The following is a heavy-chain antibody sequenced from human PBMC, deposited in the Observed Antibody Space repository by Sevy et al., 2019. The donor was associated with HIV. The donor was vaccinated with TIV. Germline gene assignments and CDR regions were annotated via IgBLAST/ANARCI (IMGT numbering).Heavy chain of an antibody. Sequence: GGSLILSCTTSGFAFSNYGLSWVRHAPGKGLEWVGFIRNKDYNGTTEYAASVRGRFFISRDDSKSVAYLQMNNLKTADTGLYYCTRSVTTIYWGRGTRVTVSS. CDR3: TRSVTTIY. CDR2: IRNKDYNGTT. CDR1: GFAFSNYG. V-gene: IGHV3-49*04. D-gene: IGHD4-4*01. J-gene: IGHJ4*02.